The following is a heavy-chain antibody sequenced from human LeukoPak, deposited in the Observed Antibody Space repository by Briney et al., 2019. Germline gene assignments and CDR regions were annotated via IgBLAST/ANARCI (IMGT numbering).Heavy chain of an antibody. J-gene: IGHJ2*01. CDR2: IYYSGNT. Sequence: SETLSLTCTVSGVSISSSNSYWGWIRQPPGKGLEWIGSIYYSGNTYYNASLKSQVSISIDTSKNQFSLRLTSVTAADTAVYYCARGDWYFDLWGRGTLVTVSS. CDR3: ARGDWYFDL. V-gene: IGHV4-39*01. CDR1: GVSISSSNSY.